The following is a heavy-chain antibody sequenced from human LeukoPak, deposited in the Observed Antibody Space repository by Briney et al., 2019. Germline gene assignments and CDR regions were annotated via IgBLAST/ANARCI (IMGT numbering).Heavy chain of an antibody. CDR3: ARATYYYDSSGYYWMGWFDP. CDR2: IYPGDPDT. D-gene: IGHD3-22*01. CDR1: GYSFTSYW. V-gene: IGHV5-51*01. Sequence: GESLKISCKGSGYSFTSYWIGWVRQMPGKGLEWMGIIYPGDPDTRYSPSFQGQVTISAGKSISTAYLQWSSLKASDTAMYYCARATYYYDSSGYYWMGWFDPWGQGTLVTVSS. J-gene: IGHJ5*02.